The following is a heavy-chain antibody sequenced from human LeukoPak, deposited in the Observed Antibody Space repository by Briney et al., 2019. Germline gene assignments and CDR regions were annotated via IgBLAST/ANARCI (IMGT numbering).Heavy chain of an antibody. D-gene: IGHD1-20*01. CDR1: GGSISSSSYY. Sequence: SETLSLTCTVSGGSISSSSYYWGWIRQPPGKGLECIGNIYSSGTTYYNPSLKSRVTISIDTSKSHFSLRLSSVTAADTAVYYCVQNIPGSIEHWGQGTLVTVSS. V-gene: IGHV4-39*01. CDR3: VQNIPGSIEH. J-gene: IGHJ1*01. CDR2: IYSSGTT.